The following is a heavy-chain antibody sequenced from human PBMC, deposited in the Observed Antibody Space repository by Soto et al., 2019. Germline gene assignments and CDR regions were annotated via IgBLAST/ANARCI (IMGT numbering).Heavy chain of an antibody. D-gene: IGHD4-17*01. CDR1: GFTFSSYA. Sequence: QVQLVESGGGVVQPGRSLRLSCAASGFTFSSYAMHWVSQAPGKGLEWVAVISYDGSNKYYADSVKGRFTISRDNSKNTLYLQMNSLRAEDTAVYYCARDPTVTTEFYYYGMDVGGQGTTVTVSS. V-gene: IGHV3-30-3*01. CDR3: ARDPTVTTEFYYYGMDV. CDR2: ISYDGSNK. J-gene: IGHJ6*02.